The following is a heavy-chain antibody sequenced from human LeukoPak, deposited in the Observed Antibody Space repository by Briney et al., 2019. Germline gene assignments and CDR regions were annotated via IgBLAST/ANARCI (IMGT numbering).Heavy chain of an antibody. V-gene: IGHV4-59*08. J-gene: IGHJ4*02. Sequence: SETLSLTCTVSGGSISSYYWSWIRQPPGKGLEWIGYIYYSGSTNYNPSLKSRVTISVDTSKNQFSLKLSSVTAADTAVYYCARHRGGAVAGRYDYWGQGTLVTVSS. CDR2: IYYSGST. CDR1: GGSISSYY. D-gene: IGHD6-19*01. CDR3: ARHRGGAVAGRYDY.